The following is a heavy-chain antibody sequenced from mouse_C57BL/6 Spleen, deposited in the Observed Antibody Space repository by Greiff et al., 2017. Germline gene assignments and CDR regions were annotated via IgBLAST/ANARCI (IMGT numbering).Heavy chain of an antibody. V-gene: IGHV14-3*01. CDR1: GFNIKNTY. D-gene: IGHD1-1*01. J-gene: IGHJ2*01. CDR2: IDPANGNT. Sequence: LVESVAELVRPGASVKLSCTASGFNIKNTYMHWVKQRPEQGLEWIGRIDPANGNTKYAPKFQGKATITADTSSNTAYLQLSSLTSEDTAIYYCAITTVVATNYFDYWGQGTTLTVSS. CDR3: AITTVVATNYFDY.